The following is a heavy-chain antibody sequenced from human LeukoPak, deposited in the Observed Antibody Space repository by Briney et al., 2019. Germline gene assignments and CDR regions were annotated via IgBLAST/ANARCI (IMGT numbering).Heavy chain of an antibody. J-gene: IGHJ5*02. Sequence: SETLSLTCAVYGGSFSGYYWSWIRQPAGKGLEWIGRIYTSGSTNYNPSLKSRVTMSVDTSKNQFSLKLSSVTAADTAVYYCARGRYYYGSATSTWGQGTLVTVS. CDR3: ARGRYYYGSATST. CDR1: GGSFSGYY. CDR2: IYTSGST. V-gene: IGHV4-59*10. D-gene: IGHD3-10*01.